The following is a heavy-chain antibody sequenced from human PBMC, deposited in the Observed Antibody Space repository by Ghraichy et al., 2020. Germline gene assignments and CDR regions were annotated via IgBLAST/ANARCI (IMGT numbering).Heavy chain of an antibody. D-gene: IGHD1-1*01. CDR2: DFHTGAT. J-gene: IGHJ6*02. CDR1: GASIRNSDW. Sequence: SETLSLTCAVYGASIRNSDWWTWVRLPPGKGLEWIGEDFHTGATKYNPSLKSRVTIAVDTSKNQFSLSRMSVTAADTATYCCASPRVDDAKFYYGIPLWGQATKVIVSS. V-gene: IGHV4-4*01. CDR3: ASPRVDDAKFYYGIPL.